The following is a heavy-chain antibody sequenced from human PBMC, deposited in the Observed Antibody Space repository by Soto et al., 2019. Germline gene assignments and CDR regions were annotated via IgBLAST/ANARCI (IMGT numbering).Heavy chain of an antibody. Sequence: PSETLYGTCAVYGGSFSGYYWSWIRQPPGKGLEWIGEINHSGSTNYNPSLKSRVTISVDTSKNQFSLKLSSVTAADTAVYYCARGGPRDYRYLGQGTLVTVS. J-gene: IGHJ4*02. D-gene: IGHD3-10*01. V-gene: IGHV4-34*01. CDR1: GGSFSGYY. CDR3: ARGGPRDYRY. CDR2: INHSGST.